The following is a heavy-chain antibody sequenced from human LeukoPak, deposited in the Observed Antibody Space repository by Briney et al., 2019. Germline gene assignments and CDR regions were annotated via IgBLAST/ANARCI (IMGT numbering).Heavy chain of an antibody. J-gene: IGHJ6*02. CDR1: GFTFSDYA. CDR2: IAYGGTYT. Sequence: GGSLRLSCAASGFTFSDYAMHWVRQAPGKGLEWVAVIAYGGTYTHHADSLKGRFTISRDNSGDTLYLQINSLRPEDTALYYCARNKAITAFFGMDVWGQGTTVIVSS. D-gene: IGHD2/OR15-2a*01. V-gene: IGHV3-30*03. CDR3: ARNKAITAFFGMDV.